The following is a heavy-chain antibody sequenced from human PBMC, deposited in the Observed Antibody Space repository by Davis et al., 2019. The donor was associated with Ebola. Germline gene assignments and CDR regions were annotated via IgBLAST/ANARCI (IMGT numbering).Heavy chain of an antibody. D-gene: IGHD5-12*01. CDR2: IFPGDSDT. CDR1: GYSFTSNW. V-gene: IGHV5-51*01. Sequence: GESLKISCKGSGYSFTSNWIAWVRQMPGKGLEWMGIIFPGDSDTRYSPSFQGQVSISVDKSISMVYLQWSSLKASDTAMYYCARHRPMSLGYRYFDFWGQGTLVTVSS. J-gene: IGHJ4*02. CDR3: ARHRPMSLGYRYFDF.